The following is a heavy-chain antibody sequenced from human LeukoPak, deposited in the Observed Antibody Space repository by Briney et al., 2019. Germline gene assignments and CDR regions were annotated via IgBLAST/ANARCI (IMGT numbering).Heavy chain of an antibody. CDR3: APNDFWSGYSAR. Sequence: SETLSLTCTVSGGSISNFYWSWIRQPPGNGLEWIGYIYYSGSTNYNPSLKSRVTISVDTSKNQFSLKLSSVTAVDTAVYYCAPNDFWSGYSARWGQGTLVTVSS. J-gene: IGHJ4*02. CDR1: GGSISNFY. CDR2: IYYSGST. V-gene: IGHV4-59*01. D-gene: IGHD3-3*01.